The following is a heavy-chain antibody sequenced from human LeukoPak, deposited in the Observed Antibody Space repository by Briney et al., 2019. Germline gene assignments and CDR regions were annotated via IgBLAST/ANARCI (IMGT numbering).Heavy chain of an antibody. J-gene: IGHJ5*02. CDR3: ARGRRVPAAMGNWFDP. CDR2: INQDASEK. D-gene: IGHD2-2*01. V-gene: IGHV3-7*01. CDR1: GFTFSSYW. Sequence: QPGGSLRLSCTASGFTFSSYWMSWVRQAPGEGLEWVANINQDASEKYYVDSVKGRFTISRDNAKNSLYLQMNSLRAEDTAVYYCARGRRVPAAMGNWFDPWGQGTLVTVPS.